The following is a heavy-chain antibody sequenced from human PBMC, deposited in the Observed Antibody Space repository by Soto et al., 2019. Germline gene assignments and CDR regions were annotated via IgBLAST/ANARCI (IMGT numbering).Heavy chain of an antibody. J-gene: IGHJ4*02. Sequence: PGGSLRLSCAASGFTFSSYAMSWVRQAPGKGLEWVSAISGSGGSTYYADSVKGRFTISRDNSKNTLYLQMNSLRAEDTAVYYCAKDSLYYDILTGYSEFDYWGQGTLVTVPQ. D-gene: IGHD3-9*01. V-gene: IGHV3-23*01. CDR1: GFTFSSYA. CDR2: ISGSGGST. CDR3: AKDSLYYDILTGYSEFDY.